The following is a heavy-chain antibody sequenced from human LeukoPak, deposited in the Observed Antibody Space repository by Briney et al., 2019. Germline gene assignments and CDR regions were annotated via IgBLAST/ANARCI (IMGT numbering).Heavy chain of an antibody. J-gene: IGHJ4*02. D-gene: IGHD3-10*01. V-gene: IGHV3-21*01. CDR1: GFTFSSYS. Sequence: GGSLRLSCAASGFTFSSYSMNWVRQAPGKGLEWVSSISSSSSYLYYADSVKGRFTISRDNAKNSLYLQMNSLRAEDTAVYYCAREKSYYGSGYNPNFDYWGQGTLVTVSS. CDR3: AREKSYYGSGYNPNFDY. CDR2: ISSSSSYL.